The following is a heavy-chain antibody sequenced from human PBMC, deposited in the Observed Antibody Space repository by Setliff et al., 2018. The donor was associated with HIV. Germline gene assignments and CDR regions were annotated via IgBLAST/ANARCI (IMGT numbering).Heavy chain of an antibody. D-gene: IGHD1-26*01. CDR1: GGSISSSSYY. V-gene: IGHV4-39*07. CDR3: VRELLGSGGTVPEVNFFDS. Sequence: SETLSLTCTVSGGSISSSSYYWGWIRQPPGKGLEWIGGIFYFGSVTYNPSLKSRPLISIDTSKTQFSLNLRSVTAADTAVYYCVRELLGSGGTVPEVNFFDSWGQGTLVTVSS. CDR2: IFYFGSV. J-gene: IGHJ5*01.